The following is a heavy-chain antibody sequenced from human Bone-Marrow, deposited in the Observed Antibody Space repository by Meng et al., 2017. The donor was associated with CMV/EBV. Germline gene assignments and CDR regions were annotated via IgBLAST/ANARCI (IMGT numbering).Heavy chain of an antibody. D-gene: IGHD3-10*01. J-gene: IGHJ2*01. CDR3: AKDQIGSRNRYWYFDL. CDR2: INHSGST. CDR1: GGSFSGYY. Sequence: YGGSFSGYYWSWIRQPPGKGLEWIGEINHSGSTNYNPSLKSRVTISVDTSKNQFSLKLSSVTAEDTAVYYCAKDQIGSRNRYWYFDLWGRGTLVTVSS. V-gene: IGHV4-34*01.